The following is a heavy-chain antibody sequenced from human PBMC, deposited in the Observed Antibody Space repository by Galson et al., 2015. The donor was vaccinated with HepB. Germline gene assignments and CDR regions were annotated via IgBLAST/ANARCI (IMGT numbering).Heavy chain of an antibody. CDR2: MNPNSGNT. J-gene: IGHJ3*02. D-gene: IGHD2-8*01. V-gene: IGHV1-8*01. Sequence: SVKVSCKASGYTFTSYDINWVRQATGQGLEWMGWMNPNSGNTGYAQKFQGRVTMTRNTSISTAYMELSSLRSEDTAVYYRARTDGPSDAFDIWGQGTMVTVSS. CDR3: ARTDGPSDAFDI. CDR1: GYTFTSYD.